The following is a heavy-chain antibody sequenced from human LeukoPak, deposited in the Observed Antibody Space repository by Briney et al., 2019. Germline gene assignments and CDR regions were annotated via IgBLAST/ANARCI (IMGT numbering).Heavy chain of an antibody. Sequence: TGGSLRLSCAASGFTFDDYTMHWVRHAPGKGLEWVSLISFDGLSTFYADSVKGQFTISRDNSKNSLFLQMNSLRTEDTAFYYCAKDGTGSDWFFDLWGRGTLVTVSS. V-gene: IGHV3-43*01. CDR3: AKDGTGSDWFFDL. CDR2: ISFDGLST. CDR1: GFTFDDYT. J-gene: IGHJ2*01. D-gene: IGHD3-10*01.